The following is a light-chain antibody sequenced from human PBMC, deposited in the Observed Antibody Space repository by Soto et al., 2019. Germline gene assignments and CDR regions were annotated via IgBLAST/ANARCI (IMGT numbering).Light chain of an antibody. CDR2: DAS. J-gene: IGKJ5*01. Sequence: VLSQFPATPSFSPRERGTPFRRARQSVDQYLVWYQQKTGQAPRLLVYDASNTATGVPARFSGSGFGTDFTLTINNLEPEDFAVYYCQQRKIWPPITFGQGTRLEIK. CDR1: QSVDQY. CDR3: QQRKIWPPIT. V-gene: IGKV3-11*01.